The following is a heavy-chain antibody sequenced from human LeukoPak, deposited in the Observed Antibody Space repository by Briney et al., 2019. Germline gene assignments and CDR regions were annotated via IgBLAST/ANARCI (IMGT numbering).Heavy chain of an antibody. V-gene: IGHV4-39*07. CDR2: IYYSGST. CDR3: ARVKQLSYIVSGVVIWFDP. Sequence: SETLSLTCTVSGGSISSSSYYWGWIRQPPGKGLEWIGSIYYSGSTYYNPSLKSRVTISVDTSKNQFSLKLSSVTAADTAVYYCARVKQLSYIVSGVVIWFDPWGQGTLVTVSS. CDR1: GGSISSSSYY. D-gene: IGHD3-22*01. J-gene: IGHJ5*02.